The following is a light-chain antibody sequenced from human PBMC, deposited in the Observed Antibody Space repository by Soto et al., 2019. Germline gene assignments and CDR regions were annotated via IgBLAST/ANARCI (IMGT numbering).Light chain of an antibody. V-gene: IGKV1-39*01. Sequence: DIQMTQSPSSLSASVGDRVTITCRASQSISSYLNWYQQKPGKAPKLLIYAASSLQSGVPSRFSCSGSGTDFTLTISSLQPEDFATYYCQQSYSTPWTFGQRTKVDIK. CDR1: QSISSY. CDR3: QQSYSTPWT. CDR2: AAS. J-gene: IGKJ1*01.